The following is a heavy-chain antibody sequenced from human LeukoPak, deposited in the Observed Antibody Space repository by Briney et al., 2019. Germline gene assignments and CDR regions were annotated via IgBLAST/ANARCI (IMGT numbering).Heavy chain of an antibody. D-gene: IGHD2-2*01. CDR3: ARGVVVPAAFEPFDY. CDR2: IYHSGST. J-gene: IGHJ4*02. V-gene: IGHV4-38-2*02. CDR1: GYSISSGYY. Sequence: SETLSLTCTVSGYSISSGYYWGWIRQPPGKGLEWIGSIYHSGSTYYNPSLKSRVTISVDTSKNQFSLKLSSVTAADTAVYYCARGVVVPAAFEPFDYWGQRTLVTVSS.